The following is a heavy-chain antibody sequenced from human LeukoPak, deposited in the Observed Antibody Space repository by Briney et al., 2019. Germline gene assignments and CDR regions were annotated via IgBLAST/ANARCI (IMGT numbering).Heavy chain of an antibody. J-gene: IGHJ4*02. Sequence: GGSLRLSCAASGFTFSTYWMTWVRQAPGKGLEWVANIKHFGSEKYYVDSVKGRFTISRDNAKNSLYLQMNSLRAEDTSVYYCASGSREWWGQGTLVTVSS. CDR1: GFTFSTYW. CDR2: IKHFGSEK. CDR3: ASGSREW. V-gene: IGHV3-7*01. D-gene: IGHD3-10*01.